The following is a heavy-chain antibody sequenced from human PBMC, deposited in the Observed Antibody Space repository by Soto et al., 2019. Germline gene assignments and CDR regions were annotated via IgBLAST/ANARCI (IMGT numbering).Heavy chain of an antibody. Sequence: ASVKVSCKVSGYTLTELSMHWVRQAPGKGLERMGGFDPEDGETIYAQKFQGRVTMTEDTSTDTAYMELSSLRSEDTAVYYCETDFGGGGYVAGPVGYFDYWGQGTLSTGSS. CDR1: GYTLTELS. CDR2: FDPEDGET. D-gene: IGHD6-19*01. V-gene: IGHV1-24*01. CDR3: ETDFGGGGYVAGPVGYFDY. J-gene: IGHJ4*02.